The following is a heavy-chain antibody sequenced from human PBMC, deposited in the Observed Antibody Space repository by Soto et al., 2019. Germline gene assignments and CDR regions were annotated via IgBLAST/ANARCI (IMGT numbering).Heavy chain of an antibody. D-gene: IGHD3-3*01. Sequence: GGSPRLSCAASGLTFSGHWMTWVRQAPGKGLEWVANIKQDGSEKYYVDSVKGRFTISRDNAKNSVFLQMNSLTVEDTAMYYCASRVPDVAYYGVFDYWGQGTLVTVSS. CDR2: IKQDGSEK. CDR3: ASRVPDVAYYGVFDY. CDR1: GLTFSGHW. J-gene: IGHJ4*02. V-gene: IGHV3-7*03.